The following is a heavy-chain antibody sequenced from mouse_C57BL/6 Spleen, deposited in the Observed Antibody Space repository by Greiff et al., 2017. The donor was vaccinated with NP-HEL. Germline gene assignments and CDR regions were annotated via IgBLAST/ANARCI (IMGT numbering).Heavy chain of an antibody. J-gene: IGHJ2*01. Sequence: DVQLVESGGGLVKPGGSLKLSCAASGFTFSSYAMSWVRQTPEKRLEWVATISDGGSYTYYPDNVKGRFTISRDNAKNNLYLQMSHLKSEDTAMYYCARGGTTVVNYFDYWGQGTTLTVSS. CDR1: GFTFSSYA. D-gene: IGHD1-1*01. CDR3: ARGGTTVVNYFDY. CDR2: ISDGGSYT. V-gene: IGHV5-4*01.